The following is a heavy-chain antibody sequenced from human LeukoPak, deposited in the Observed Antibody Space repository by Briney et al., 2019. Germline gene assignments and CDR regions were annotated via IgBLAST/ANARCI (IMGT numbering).Heavy chain of an antibody. Sequence: GASVKVSCKASGYTFTGYYMHWVRQAPGQGLEWMGWINPNSGGTNYAQKFQGRVTMTRDTSISTAYMELSRLRSDDTAVYYCARGLPTIAVAGPGFDPWGQGTLVTVSS. CDR1: GYTFTGYY. D-gene: IGHD6-19*01. CDR3: ARGLPTIAVAGPGFDP. CDR2: INPNSGGT. J-gene: IGHJ5*02. V-gene: IGHV1-2*02.